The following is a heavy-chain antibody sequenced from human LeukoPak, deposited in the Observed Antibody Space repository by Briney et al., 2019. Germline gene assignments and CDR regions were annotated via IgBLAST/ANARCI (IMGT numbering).Heavy chain of an antibody. Sequence: PETLSLTCTVSGGSISSYYWSRIRQPAGKGLEWIGRIYTSGSTNYNPSLKSRVTMSVDTSKNQFSLKLSSVTAADTAVYYCARDQGWSNALDYWGQGTLVTVSS. CDR1: GGSISSYY. V-gene: IGHV4-4*07. J-gene: IGHJ4*02. D-gene: IGHD6-19*01. CDR2: IYTSGST. CDR3: ARDQGWSNALDY.